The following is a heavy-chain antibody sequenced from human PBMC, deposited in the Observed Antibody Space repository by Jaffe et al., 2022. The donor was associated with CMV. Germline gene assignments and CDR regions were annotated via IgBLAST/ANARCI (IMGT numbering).Heavy chain of an antibody. J-gene: IGHJ4*02. CDR3: TRDLRGRVGAN. D-gene: IGHD1-26*01. CDR2: INTDGSTT. V-gene: IGHV3-74*01. CDR1: GFTFSNSW. Sequence: EVQLVESGGGLVQPGGSLRLSCAGSGFTFSNSWMHWARQAPGKGLVWVSRINTDGSTTTYADSVKGRFTISRDNAKSTLYLQMNSLRAEDTAIYYCTRDLRGRVGANWGQGTLVTVSS.